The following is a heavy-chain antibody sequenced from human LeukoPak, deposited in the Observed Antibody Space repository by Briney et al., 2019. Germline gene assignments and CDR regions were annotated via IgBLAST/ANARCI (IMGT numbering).Heavy chain of an antibody. J-gene: IGHJ1*01. CDR2: ISTSSNYR. V-gene: IGHV3-21*04. CDR1: GFTFSSYS. CDR3: AKGSEQVTWNFPN. D-gene: IGHD1-7*01. Sequence: GGSLRLSCAASGFTFSSYSMNWVRQAPGKGLEWVSSISTSSNYRNYADSVKGRFTISRDNTKYLLYLQMKRLRAEDTAAYYCAKGSEQVTWNFPNWGQDTLVTVSS.